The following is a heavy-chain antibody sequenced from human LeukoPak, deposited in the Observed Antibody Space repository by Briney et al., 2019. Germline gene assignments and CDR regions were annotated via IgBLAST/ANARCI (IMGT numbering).Heavy chain of an antibody. CDR2: INPSGGST. Sequence: ASVKVSCKASGYTFTSYYMHWVRQAPGQALEWMGIINPSGGSTSYAQKFQGRVTMTRDMSTSTVYMELSSLRSEDTAVYYCARDNLNMTGDYWGQGTLVTVSS. D-gene: IGHD1-14*01. CDR1: GYTFTSYY. J-gene: IGHJ4*02. V-gene: IGHV1-46*01. CDR3: ARDNLNMTGDY.